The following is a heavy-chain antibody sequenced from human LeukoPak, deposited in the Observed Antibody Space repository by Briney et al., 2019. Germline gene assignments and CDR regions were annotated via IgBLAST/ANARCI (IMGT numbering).Heavy chain of an antibody. D-gene: IGHD3-16*01. CDR2: ISVGSGTI. J-gene: IGHJ5*02. V-gene: IGHV3-48*01. CDR3: ARGRFSKSSNCFDP. CDR1: GFTFSSFA. Sequence: GGSLRLSCAASGFTFSSFAMNWVRQAPGKGLEWVSYISVGSGTIYYADSVKGRFTISRDNAKNSLYLQMNSLRAEDTAVYYCARGRFSKSSNCFDPWGQGTLVTVSS.